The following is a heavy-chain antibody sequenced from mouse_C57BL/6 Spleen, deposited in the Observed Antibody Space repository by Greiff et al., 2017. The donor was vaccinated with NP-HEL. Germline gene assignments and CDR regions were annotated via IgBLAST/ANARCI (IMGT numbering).Heavy chain of an antibody. V-gene: IGHV1-82*01. CDR3: ARNPLTTVVFDY. D-gene: IGHD1-1*01. J-gene: IGHJ2*01. Sequence: QVQLQQSGPELVKPGASVKISCKASGYAFSSSWMNWVKQRPGKGLEWIGRIYPGDGDTNYNGKFKGKATLTADKSSSTAYMQLSSLTSEDSAVYFCARNPLTTVVFDYWGQGTTLTVSS. CDR1: GYAFSSSW. CDR2: IYPGDGDT.